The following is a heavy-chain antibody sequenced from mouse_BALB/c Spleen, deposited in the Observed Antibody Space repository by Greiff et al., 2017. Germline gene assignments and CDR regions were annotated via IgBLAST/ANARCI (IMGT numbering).Heavy chain of an antibody. Sequence: QVQLQQSGAELMKPGASVKISCKATGYTFSSYWIEWVKQRPGHGLEWIGEILPGSGSTNYNEKFKGKATFTEDTSSNTAYMQLSSLTSEDSAVYYCARQGYGNYGGYAMDYWGQGTSVTVSS. CDR3: ARQGYGNYGGYAMDY. D-gene: IGHD2-10*02. CDR2: ILPGSGST. CDR1: GYTFSSYW. J-gene: IGHJ4*01. V-gene: IGHV1-9*01.